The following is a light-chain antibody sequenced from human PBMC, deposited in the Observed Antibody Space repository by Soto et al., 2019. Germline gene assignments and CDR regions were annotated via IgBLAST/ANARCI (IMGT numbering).Light chain of an antibody. Sequence: QSALTQPASVSRSPGQSITISCTGTSSDVGGYNYVSWYQQHPGKAPKLMIYEVSNRPSGVSNRFSGSKSGNTASLTISGLQAEDESYYYCSSYTSSSTRGFGGGTKLTVL. CDR3: SSYTSSSTRG. J-gene: IGLJ3*02. CDR2: EVS. CDR1: SSDVGGYNY. V-gene: IGLV2-14*01.